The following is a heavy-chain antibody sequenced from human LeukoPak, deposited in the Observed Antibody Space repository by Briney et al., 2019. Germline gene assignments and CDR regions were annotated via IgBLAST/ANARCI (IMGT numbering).Heavy chain of an antibody. Sequence: PSGTLSLTCAVSGGSISSSNWWSWVRQPPGKGLEWIGEIYHSGSTNYNPSLKSRVTISVDKSKNQFSPKLSSVTAADTAVYYCAREGGSFGYDSSLPDYWGQGTLVTVSS. J-gene: IGHJ4*02. V-gene: IGHV4-4*02. D-gene: IGHD3-22*01. CDR1: GGSISSSNW. CDR3: AREGGSFGYDSSLPDY. CDR2: IYHSGST.